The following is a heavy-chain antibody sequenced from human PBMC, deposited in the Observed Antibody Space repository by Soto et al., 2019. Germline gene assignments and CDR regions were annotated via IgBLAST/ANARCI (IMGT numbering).Heavy chain of an antibody. Sequence: GGSMSLSCAASEFTISGSAIHWVRQVSGKGLEWVGRIRSKSNSYATAYAASVRGRFTISREDSQNTAFLQMNSLKTEDTAVYYCTRLQDIVVITGARGQGTKVTVSS. CDR3: TRLQDIVVITGA. J-gene: IGHJ4*02. D-gene: IGHD2-15*01. V-gene: IGHV3-73*01. CDR2: IRSKSNSYAT. CDR1: EFTISGSA.